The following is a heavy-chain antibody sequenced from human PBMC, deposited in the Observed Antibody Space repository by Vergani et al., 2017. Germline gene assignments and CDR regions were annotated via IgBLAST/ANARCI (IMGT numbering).Heavy chain of an antibody. CDR3: ARDQGYDESSGFGY. CDR2: IYHSGST. V-gene: IGHV4-4*02. CDR1: GGSISSSNW. J-gene: IGHJ4*02. Sequence: QVQLQESGPGLVKPSGTLSLTCAVSGGSISSSNWWSWVRPPPGKGLEGIGEIYHSGSTNYNPSLKSRFTISVDKSKNQFSVKLSSVTAADPAVYYCARDQGYDESSGFGYWGQGTLVTVSS. D-gene: IGHD3-22*01.